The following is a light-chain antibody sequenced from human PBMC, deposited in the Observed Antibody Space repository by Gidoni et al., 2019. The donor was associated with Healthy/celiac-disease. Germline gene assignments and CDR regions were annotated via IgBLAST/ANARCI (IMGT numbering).Light chain of an antibody. CDR3: CSYAGSRV. V-gene: IGLV2-23*01. CDR1: SSDVGSYNL. CDR2: DGS. Sequence: QSALTPPASESGSPGQSITISCTGTSSDVGSYNLVSWYQQHPGKAPKLMIYDGSKRPSGVSNRFSGSKSGNTASLTISGLQAEDEADYYCCSYAGSRVFGGGTKLTVL. J-gene: IGLJ2*01.